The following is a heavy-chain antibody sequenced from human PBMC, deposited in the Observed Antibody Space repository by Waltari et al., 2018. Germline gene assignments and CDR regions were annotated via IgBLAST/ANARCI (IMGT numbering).Heavy chain of an antibody. Sequence: QVQLVESGGGVVQPGRSLRLSCEAAGFTFSSYAMHWVRQAPGKGLYSVSFISYDGTNKYYAYSVKGRFTISSDNSKNTLYLQMNSLRAEYTALYYCARDAGEWWGQGPLVTVSS. CDR1: GFTFSSYA. CDR3: ARDAGEW. CDR2: ISYDGTNK. J-gene: IGHJ4*02. D-gene: IGHD2-21*01. V-gene: IGHV3-30-3*01.